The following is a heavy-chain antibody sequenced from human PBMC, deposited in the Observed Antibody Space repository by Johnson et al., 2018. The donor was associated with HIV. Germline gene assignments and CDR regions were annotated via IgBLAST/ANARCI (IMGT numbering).Heavy chain of an antibody. J-gene: IGHJ3*02. Sequence: QVQLVESGGALVKPGGSLRLSCAASGFSFSSYAMHWVRQSPGKGLEWVAVISYDGSNKYYADSVKGRFTISRDNSKNTLYLQMNSLRAEDTAVYYCARVVVLIGAFDIWGQGTMVTVSS. V-gene: IGHV3-30*04. D-gene: IGHD3-22*01. CDR2: ISYDGSNK. CDR3: ARVVVLIGAFDI. CDR1: GFSFSSYA.